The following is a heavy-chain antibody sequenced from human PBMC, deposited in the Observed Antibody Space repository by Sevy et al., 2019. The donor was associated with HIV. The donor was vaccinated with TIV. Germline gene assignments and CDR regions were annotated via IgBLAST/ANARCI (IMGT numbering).Heavy chain of an antibody. D-gene: IGHD6-19*01. J-gene: IGHJ4*02. Sequence: SETLSLTCAVSGYSISSDYYWGWIRQPPGKGLEWIGGIYHSGYSYYNPSLKSRVTISVDTSKNQFSLKLSSVIAADTAVFYCARAIGTQVAGLYYFDYWGQGTLVTVSS. V-gene: IGHV4-38-2*01. CDR1: GYSISSDYY. CDR2: IYHSGYS. CDR3: ARAIGTQVAGLYYFDY.